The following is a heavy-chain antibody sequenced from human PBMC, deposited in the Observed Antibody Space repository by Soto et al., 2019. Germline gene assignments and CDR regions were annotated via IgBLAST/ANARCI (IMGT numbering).Heavy chain of an antibody. CDR2: INWNSGRI. D-gene: IGHD3-3*01. CDR1: GFNFNNYA. J-gene: IGHJ4*02. V-gene: IGHV3-9*01. Sequence: EVQLVESGGCLVQPGGSLRLSCAASGFNFNNYAMHWVRQAPGKGLEWVSGINWNSGRIVYADSVKGRFTISRDNAKNSLYLQMNSLRPEDTALYYCAKGGNRHYDFWSDYWGQGTLVTVSS. CDR3: AKGGNRHYDFWSDY.